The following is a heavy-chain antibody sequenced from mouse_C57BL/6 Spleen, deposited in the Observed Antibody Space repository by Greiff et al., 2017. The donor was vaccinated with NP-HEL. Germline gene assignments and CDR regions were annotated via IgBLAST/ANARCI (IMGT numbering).Heavy chain of an antibody. CDR2: INPSSGYT. CDR3: ASCPYWASWFAG. V-gene: IGHV1-7*01. CDR1: VFTFTSYW. Sequence: QVQLQQSGAELAKPGASVKLSCKASVFTFTSYWMHWVKQRPGQGLEWIGYINPSSGYTKYNQKFKDKATLTADKSSSTAYMQLSTLYYEDSAVYYCASCPYWASWFAGWGHAALVTVSA. J-gene: IGHJ3*01. D-gene: IGHD4-1*01.